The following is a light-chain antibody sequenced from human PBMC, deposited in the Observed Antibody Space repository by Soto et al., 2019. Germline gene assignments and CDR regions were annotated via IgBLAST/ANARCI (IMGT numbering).Light chain of an antibody. V-gene: IGKV3-15*01. CDR3: QQYNNWPQVGST. CDR2: GAS. CDR1: QSVSSN. J-gene: IGKJ3*01. Sequence: EIVMTQSPATLSVSPGERATLSCRASQSVSSNLAWYQQKPGQAPRLLIYGASTRATGIPARFSGSGSGTEFTLTISSLQSEDFAVYYCQQYNNWPQVGSTFGPGTKVDIK.